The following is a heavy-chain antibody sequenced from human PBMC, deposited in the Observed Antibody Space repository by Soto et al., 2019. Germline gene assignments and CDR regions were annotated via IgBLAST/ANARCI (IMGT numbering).Heavy chain of an antibody. V-gene: IGHV4-39*01. D-gene: IGHD6-6*01. Sequence: QLQLQESGPGLVKPSETLSLTCTVSGGSISSSSYYWGWIRQPPGKGLEWIGSIYYSGSTYYNPSLKSRVTISVDTSKTQFSLKLSSVTAEDTAVYYCAPSSIAARSFDYWGQGTLVTVSS. J-gene: IGHJ4*02. CDR2: IYYSGST. CDR1: GGSISSSSYY. CDR3: APSSIAARSFDY.